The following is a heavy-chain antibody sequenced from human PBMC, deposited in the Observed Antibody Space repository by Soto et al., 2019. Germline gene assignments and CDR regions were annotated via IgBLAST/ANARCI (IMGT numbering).Heavy chain of an antibody. CDR1: GGSISSSNW. V-gene: IGHV4-4*02. CDR3: ARVGRDGYNSLRAYLTTERAFDI. D-gene: IGHD5-12*01. J-gene: IGHJ3*02. CDR2: IYHSGST. Sequence: SETLSLTCAVSGGSISSSNWWSWVRQPPGKGLEWIGEIYHSGSTNYNPSLKSRVTISVDKSKNQFSLKLSSVTAADTAVYYCARVGRDGYNSLRAYLTTERAFDIWGQGTMVTVSS.